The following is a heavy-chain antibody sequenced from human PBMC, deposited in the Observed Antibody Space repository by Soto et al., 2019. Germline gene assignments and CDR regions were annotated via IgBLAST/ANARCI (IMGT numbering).Heavy chain of an antibody. J-gene: IGHJ6*02. CDR3: ARVLRYFDWLSTPSYYYYGMDV. V-gene: IGHV5-10-1*01. CDR1: GYSFTSYW. CDR2: IDPSDSYT. Sequence: GESLKISCKGSGYSFTSYWISWVRQMPGKGLEWMGRIDPSDSYTNYSPSFQGHVTISADKSISTAYLQWSSLKASGTAMYYCARVLRYFDWLSTPSYYYYGMDVWGQGTTVTVSS. D-gene: IGHD3-9*01.